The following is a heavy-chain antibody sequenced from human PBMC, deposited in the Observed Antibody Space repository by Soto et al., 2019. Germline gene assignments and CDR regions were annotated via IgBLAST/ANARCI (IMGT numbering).Heavy chain of an antibody. CDR3: AKRGASGGDVGPFNFDY. D-gene: IGHD2-21*01. Sequence: EVQLLESGGGLVQPGGSLRLSCAASGFKFSAFAMTWVRQVPGKGLEWVASVRFSGNYPYYEDAVKGRFTISKDNSNHTQYLQMQRMSADDAATDSCAKRGASGGDVGPFNFDYWGQGSQVTVSS. CDR2: VRFSGNYP. CDR1: GFKFSAFA. J-gene: IGHJ4*02. V-gene: IGHV3-23*01.